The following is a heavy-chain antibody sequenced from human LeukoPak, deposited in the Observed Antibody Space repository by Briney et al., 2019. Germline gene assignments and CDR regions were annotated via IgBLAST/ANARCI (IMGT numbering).Heavy chain of an antibody. CDR1: GFTFNIYW. J-gene: IGHJ4*02. CDR3: ARGDVAYAESAY. V-gene: IGHV3-7*04. CDR2: LNPDGSEK. D-gene: IGHD3-10*02. Sequence: GGSLRLSCAASGFTFNIYWMTWVRQAPGKGLEWVANLNPDGSEKYYVDPVKGRFTISRDNAKNSLYLQMSSLRAEDTAVYYCARGDVAYAESAYWGQGTLVTVSS.